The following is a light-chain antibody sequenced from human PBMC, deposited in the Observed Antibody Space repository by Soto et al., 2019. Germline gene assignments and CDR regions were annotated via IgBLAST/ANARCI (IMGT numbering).Light chain of an antibody. Sequence: EIVLTQSPGTLSLSPGERATLSCRASQSVSSSYLAWYQQKPGQAPRLLIYDASSRATGIPARFSGSGSGTDFTLTTSRLEPEDFAVYYCQQYGSSPLTFGGGTKVEIK. CDR1: QSVSSSY. CDR2: DAS. V-gene: IGKV3-20*01. J-gene: IGKJ4*01. CDR3: QQYGSSPLT.